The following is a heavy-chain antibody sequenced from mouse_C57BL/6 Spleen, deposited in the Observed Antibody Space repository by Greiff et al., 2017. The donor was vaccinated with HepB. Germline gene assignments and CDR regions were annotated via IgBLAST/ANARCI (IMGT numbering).Heavy chain of an antibody. V-gene: IGHV1-76*01. J-gene: IGHJ2*01. CDR3: ARKGDYGYDVNYFDY. Sequence: VQLQQSGAELVRPGASVKLSCKASGYTFTDYYINWVKQRPGQGLEWIARIYPGSGNTYYNEKFKGKATLTAEKSSSTAYMQLSSLPSKDSAVYFCARKGDYGYDVNYFDYWGQGTTLTVSS. CDR2: IYPGSGNT. D-gene: IGHD2-2*01. CDR1: GYTFTDYY.